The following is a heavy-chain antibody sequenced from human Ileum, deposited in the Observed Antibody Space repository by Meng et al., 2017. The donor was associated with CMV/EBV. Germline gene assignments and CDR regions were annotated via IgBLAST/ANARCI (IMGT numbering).Heavy chain of an antibody. V-gene: IGHV3-48*03. CDR1: GFTFSSYD. CDR3: ARGKWGSY. J-gene: IGHJ4*02. CDR2: ISSSGTTI. D-gene: IGHD3-16*01. Sequence: LSLTCAASGFTFSSYDMNWVRQAPGKGLEWVSYISSSGTTIYFADSVKGRFTISRDNAKNSLYLQMNSLRAEDTAVYFCARGKWGSYWGQGTLVTVSS.